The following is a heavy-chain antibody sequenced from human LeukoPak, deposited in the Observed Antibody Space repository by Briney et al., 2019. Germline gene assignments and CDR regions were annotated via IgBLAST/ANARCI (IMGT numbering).Heavy chain of an antibody. V-gene: IGHV3-23*01. D-gene: IGHD5-12*01. J-gene: IGHJ3*02. CDR2: ISGSGGST. CDR1: GFTFSSYA. CDR3: ARAIDSGYDLRREDAFDI. Sequence: GGSLRLSCAASGFTFSSYAMSWVRQAPGKGLEWVSAISGSGGSTYYADSVKGRFTISRDNSKNTLYLQMNSLRAEDTAVYYCARAIDSGYDLRREDAFDIWGQGTMVTVSS.